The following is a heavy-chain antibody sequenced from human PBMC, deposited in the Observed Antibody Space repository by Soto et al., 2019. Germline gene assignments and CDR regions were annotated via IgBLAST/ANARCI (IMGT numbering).Heavy chain of an antibody. D-gene: IGHD3-22*01. CDR2: INAGNGNT. CDR3: ARDGEYYYDSSGYYHNY. J-gene: IGHJ4*02. Sequence: ASVKVSCKASGYTFTSYAMHWVRQAPGQRLEWMGWINAGNGNTKYSQKFQGRVTITRDTSASTAYMELSSLRSEDTAVYYCARDGEYYYDSSGYYHNYWGQGTMVTVYS. CDR1: GYTFTSYA. V-gene: IGHV1-3*01.